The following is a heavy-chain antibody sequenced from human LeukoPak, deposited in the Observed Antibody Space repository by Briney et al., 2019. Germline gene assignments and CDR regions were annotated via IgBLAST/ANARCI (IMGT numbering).Heavy chain of an antibody. Sequence: GWSLRLSCAASGLNFSSYGMHWVRKAPGEGLEWLTSIWFDGSNIHYADSVKGRVIISRDNSKSALYLQMNSLRAEDTAIYYCARDSLPMAVTGPFDHWGQGALVTVSS. D-gene: IGHD6-19*01. J-gene: IGHJ4*02. V-gene: IGHV3-33*01. CDR2: IWFDGSNI. CDR3: ARDSLPMAVTGPFDH. CDR1: GLNFSSYG.